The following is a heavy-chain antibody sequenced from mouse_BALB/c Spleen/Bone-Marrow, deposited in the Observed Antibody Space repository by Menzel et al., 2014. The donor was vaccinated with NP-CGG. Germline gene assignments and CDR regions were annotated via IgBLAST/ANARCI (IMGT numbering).Heavy chain of an antibody. CDR2: IYPGSGST. CDR1: GYTFTSYW. D-gene: IGHD1-1*01. Sequence: LQQSGSELVRPGASVKLSCKASGYTFTSYWMHWVKQRPGQGLEWIGNIYPGSGSTNYDEKFKTKATLTVDTSSSTAYMQLSSLTSEDSAVYYCTRSPITTVVAETMDCWGQGTSVTVSS. J-gene: IGHJ4*01. V-gene: IGHV1S22*01. CDR3: TRSPITTVVAETMDC.